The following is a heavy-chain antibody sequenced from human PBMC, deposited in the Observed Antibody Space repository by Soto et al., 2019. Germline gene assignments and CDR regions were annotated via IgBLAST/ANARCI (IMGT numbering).Heavy chain of an antibody. CDR2: IYYSGST. J-gene: IGHJ4*02. D-gene: IGHD6-19*01. CDR1: GGSISSYY. Sequence: SETLSLTCTVSGGSISSYYWSWIRQPPGKGLEWIGYIYYSGSTNYNPSLKSRVTISVNTSKNQFSLKLSSVTAADTAVYYCARAEVAGTLRYYFDYWGQGTLVTVSS. CDR3: ARAEVAGTLRYYFDY. V-gene: IGHV4-59*01.